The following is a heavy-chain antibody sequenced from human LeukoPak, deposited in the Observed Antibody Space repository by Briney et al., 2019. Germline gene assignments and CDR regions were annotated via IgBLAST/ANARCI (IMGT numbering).Heavy chain of an antibody. J-gene: IGHJ4*02. Sequence: ADSVKGRFTISRDISKNTLYLQMNSLRGEDTAVYYCARDRRGVAAATSDSYYFGYWGQGTLVTVSS. D-gene: IGHD2-15*01. CDR3: ARDRRGVAAATSDSYYFGY. V-gene: IGHV3-53*01.